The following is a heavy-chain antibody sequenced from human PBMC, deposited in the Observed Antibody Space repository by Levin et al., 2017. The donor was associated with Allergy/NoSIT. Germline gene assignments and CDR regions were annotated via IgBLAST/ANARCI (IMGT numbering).Heavy chain of an antibody. D-gene: IGHD3-16*02. Sequence: GESLKISCAASGFTFTSYSMNWVRQAPGKGLEWISYIDVGSSTIHYADSVKGRFTVSRDNAKNSLYLPLNSLRDEDTAVYYCARDGGDYDYIWGSYRSGNDAIDMWGQGTMVTVSS. J-gene: IGHJ3*02. V-gene: IGHV3-48*02. CDR3: ARDGGDYDYIWGSYRSGNDAIDM. CDR2: IDVGSSTI. CDR1: GFTFTSYS.